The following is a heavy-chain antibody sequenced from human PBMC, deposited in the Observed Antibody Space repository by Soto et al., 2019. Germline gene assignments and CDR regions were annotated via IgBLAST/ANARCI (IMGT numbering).Heavy chain of an antibody. J-gene: IGHJ3*02. CDR1: GGSISSGGYY. D-gene: IGHD4-17*01. CDR2: IYYSGST. CDR3: ARDPVVGAGPLRDFDI. V-gene: IGHV4-31*03. Sequence: PSETLSLTCTVSGGSISSGGYYWSWIRQHPGKGLEWIGYIYYSGSTYYNPSLKSRVTISVDTSKNQFSLKLSSVTAADTAVYYCARDPVVGAGPLRDFDIWGQGTMVTVSS.